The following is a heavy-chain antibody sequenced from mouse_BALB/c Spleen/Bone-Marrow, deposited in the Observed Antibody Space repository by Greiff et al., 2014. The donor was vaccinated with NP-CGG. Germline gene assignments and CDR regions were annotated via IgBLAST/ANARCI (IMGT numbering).Heavy chain of an antibody. CDR3: ARVIGTRCCDV. D-gene: IGHD4-1*01. Sequence: EVKLMESGGGLVKPGGSLKLSCAASGFTFSDYAMSWVRQSPEKRLEWVAEISGGGSYTYYPETVTGRFTISRDNAKNTLYLEMSSLKSEDTAIYYCARVIGTRCCDVWGAGTTVTVSS. J-gene: IGHJ1*01. CDR1: GFTFSDYA. V-gene: IGHV5-9-4*01. CDR2: ISGGGSYT.